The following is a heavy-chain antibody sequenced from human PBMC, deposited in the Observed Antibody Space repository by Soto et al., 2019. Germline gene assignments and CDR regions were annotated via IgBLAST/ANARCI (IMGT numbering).Heavy chain of an antibody. CDR2: ISSNGGST. CDR3: VSSTYCTNGVCYLFFDY. D-gene: IGHD2-8*01. Sequence: GGSLRLSCSASGFTFSSYAMHWVRQAPGKGLEYVSAISSNGGSTYYADSVKGRFTTSRDNSKNTLYLQMSSLRAEDTAVYYCVSSTYCTNGVCYLFFDYWGQGTLVTVSS. V-gene: IGHV3-64D*08. CDR1: GFTFSSYA. J-gene: IGHJ4*02.